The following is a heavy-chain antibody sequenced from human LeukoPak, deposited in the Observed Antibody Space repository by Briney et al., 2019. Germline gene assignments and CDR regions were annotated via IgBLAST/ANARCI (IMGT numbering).Heavy chain of an antibody. J-gene: IGHJ6*03. CDR2: IYSSGTT. V-gene: IGHV4-59*01. D-gene: IGHD3-16*01. CDR1: GGSFSGYY. Sequence: SETLSLTCTVSGGSFSGYYWTWIRQPTGKALEWIGYIYSSGTTNYNPSLKNRVTISLDTSKNHYSLRLTSVTAADRAVYYCARVGETWLTRQAYYYMDVWGKGTAVTVSS. CDR3: ARVGETWLTRQAYYYMDV.